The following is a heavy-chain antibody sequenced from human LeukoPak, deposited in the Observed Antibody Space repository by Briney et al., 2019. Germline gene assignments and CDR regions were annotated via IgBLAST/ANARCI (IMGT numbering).Heavy chain of an antibody. V-gene: IGHV4-39*07. CDR1: GGSISSSSYY. J-gene: IGHJ4*02. Sequence: SETLSLTCTVSGGSISSSSYYWGWIRQPPGKGLEWIGSIYYSGSTYYNPSLKSRVTISVDTSKNQFSLKLSSVTAADTAVYYCARGRGYYGSGSPTPYWGQETLVTVSS. D-gene: IGHD3-10*01. CDR3: ARGRGYYGSGSPTPY. CDR2: IYYSGST.